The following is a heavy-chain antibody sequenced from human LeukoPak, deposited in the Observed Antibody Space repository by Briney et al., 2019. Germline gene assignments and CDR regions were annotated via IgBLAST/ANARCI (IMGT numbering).Heavy chain of an antibody. CDR3: AGRYCTSTMCYVGAVAGYEF. Sequence: PSETLSLTCTVSHDSISPYSWSWIRQPPGKGLEWLGYVSYSGTTNYNPSLKSRVTMSVDTPKSQFSLTLRSVTAADTAVYYCAGRYCTSTMCYVGAVAGYEFWGQGALVTVSS. CDR1: HDSISPYS. CDR2: VSYSGTT. V-gene: IGHV4-59*13. J-gene: IGHJ4*02. D-gene: IGHD2-2*01.